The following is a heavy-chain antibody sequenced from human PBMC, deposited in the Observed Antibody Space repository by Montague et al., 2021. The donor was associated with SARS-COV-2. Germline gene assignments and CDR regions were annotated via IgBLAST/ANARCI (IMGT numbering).Heavy chain of an antibody. V-gene: IGHV4-39*07. CDR2: IYYSGST. J-gene: IGHJ5*02. CDR3: ARERRYCSGGSCYSGWFDP. Sequence: SETLSLTCTVSGGSISSSSYYWGWIRQPPGKGLEWIGSIYYSGSTYYNPSLKSRVTIPVDTSKNQFSLKLSSVTAADTAVYYCARERRYCSGGSCYSGWFDPWGQGTLVTVSS. CDR1: GGSISSSSYY. D-gene: IGHD2-15*01.